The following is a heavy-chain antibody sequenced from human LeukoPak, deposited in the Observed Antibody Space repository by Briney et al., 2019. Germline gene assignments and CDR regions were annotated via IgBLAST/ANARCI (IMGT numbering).Heavy chain of an antibody. D-gene: IGHD1-1*01. CDR3: ARGRATTGTSPPRD. CDR2: INTNTGNP. J-gene: IGHJ4*02. Sequence: ASVKVSCKASGYTFTSYAMNWVRQAPGQGLEWMGWINTNTGNPTYAQGFTGRFVFSLDTSVSTAYPQISSLKAEDTAVYYCARGRATTGTSPPRDWGQGTLVTVSS. V-gene: IGHV7-4-1*02. CDR1: GYTFTSYA.